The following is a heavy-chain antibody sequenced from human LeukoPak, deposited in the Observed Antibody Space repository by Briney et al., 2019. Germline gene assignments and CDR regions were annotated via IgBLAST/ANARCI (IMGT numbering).Heavy chain of an antibody. V-gene: IGHV4-38-2*01. J-gene: IGHJ3*02. CDR2: IYHSGST. Sequence: SETLSLTCAVSGYSISSGYYWGWIRQPPGKGLEWIGSIYHSGSTYYNPSLKSRVTVSVDTSKNQFPLKLSSVTAADTAVYYCAKTYYDFWSGYENRNDAFDIWGQGTMVTVSS. CDR1: GYSISSGYY. D-gene: IGHD3-3*01. CDR3: AKTYYDFWSGYENRNDAFDI.